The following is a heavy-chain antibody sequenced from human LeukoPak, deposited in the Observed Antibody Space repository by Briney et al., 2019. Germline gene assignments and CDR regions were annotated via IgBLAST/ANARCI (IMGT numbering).Heavy chain of an antibody. CDR1: GFIFSDYW. D-gene: IGHD6-25*01. CDR3: ARWGHLIRQAAGDY. V-gene: IGHV3-7*03. J-gene: IGHJ4*02. CDR2: IKEDGSEK. Sequence: PGGSLRLSCAASGFIFSDYWMTWVRQAPGKGLEWVANIKEDGSEKYHVDLVKGRFTISRDNAKNSLYLQMNSLRAEDTAVYYCARWGHLIRQAAGDYWGQGTLVIVSS.